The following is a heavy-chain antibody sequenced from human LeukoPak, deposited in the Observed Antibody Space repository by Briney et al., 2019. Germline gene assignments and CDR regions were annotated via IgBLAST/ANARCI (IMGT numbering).Heavy chain of an antibody. V-gene: IGHV1-69*04. CDR2: IIPILGIA. D-gene: IGHD3-10*01. CDR1: GGTFSSYA. J-gene: IGHJ6*02. CDR3: ARLLWFGELFSYYYGMDV. Sequence: ASVKVSCKASGGTFSSYAVSWVRQAPGQGLEWRGRIIPILGIANYAQKFQGRVTITADKSTSTAYMELSSLRSEDTAVYYCARLLWFGELFSYYYGMDVWGQGTTVTVSS.